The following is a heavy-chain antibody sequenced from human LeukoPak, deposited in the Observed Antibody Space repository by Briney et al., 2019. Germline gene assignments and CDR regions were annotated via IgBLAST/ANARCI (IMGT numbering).Heavy chain of an antibody. CDR2: ISYDGSNK. CDR3: AKDQGAARLPGDY. V-gene: IGHV3-30*04. J-gene: IGHJ4*02. Sequence: PGGSLRLSCAASGFTFSSYAMHWVRQAPGKGLEWVAVISYDGSNKYYADSVKGRFTISRDNSKNTLYLQMNSLRAEDTAVYYCAKDQGAARLPGDYWGQGTLVTVSS. CDR1: GFTFSSYA. D-gene: IGHD6-6*01.